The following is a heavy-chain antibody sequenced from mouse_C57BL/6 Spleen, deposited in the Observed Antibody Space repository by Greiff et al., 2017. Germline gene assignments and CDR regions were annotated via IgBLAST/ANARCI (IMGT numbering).Heavy chain of an antibody. J-gene: IGHJ2*01. V-gene: IGHV5-4*01. Sequence: EVKLVESGGGLVKPGGSLKLSCAASGFTFSSYAMSWVRQTPEKRLEWVATISDGGSYTYYPDNVKGRFTISRDNAKNNLYLQMSHLKSEDTAMYYCAREETVVAFDYWGQGTTLTVSS. CDR3: AREETVVAFDY. CDR1: GFTFSSYA. D-gene: IGHD1-1*01. CDR2: ISDGGSYT.